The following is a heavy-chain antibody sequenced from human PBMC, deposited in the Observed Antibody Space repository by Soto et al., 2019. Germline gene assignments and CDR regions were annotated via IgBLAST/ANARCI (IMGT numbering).Heavy chain of an antibody. CDR1: GDPITSYF. D-gene: IGHD5-12*01. J-gene: IGHJ5*02. CDR3: ARGDSWQIVDL. Sequence: SETLSLTCTVSGDPITSYFWTWLRQPAGKGLEWIGHVFPGGPTSHNSSLKSRVSMSVDTSKNQFSLTLTSVTAADTAVYYCARGDSWQIVDLWGQGILVTVSS. V-gene: IGHV4-4*07. CDR2: VFPGGPT.